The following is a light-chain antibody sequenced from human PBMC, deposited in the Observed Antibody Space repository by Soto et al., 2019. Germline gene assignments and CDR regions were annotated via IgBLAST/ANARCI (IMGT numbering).Light chain of an antibody. CDR1: SSDVGGYNY. Sequence: QSALTQPASVSGSPGQSITISCTGTSSDVGGYNYVSWYQQHPGKAPKLMIYDVINRPSGVSNRFSGSKSGNTASLTISGLQAEDEADYYCSSYTSSSTLGGVFGGGTKITVL. CDR2: DVI. V-gene: IGLV2-14*01. J-gene: IGLJ3*02. CDR3: SSYTSSSTLGGV.